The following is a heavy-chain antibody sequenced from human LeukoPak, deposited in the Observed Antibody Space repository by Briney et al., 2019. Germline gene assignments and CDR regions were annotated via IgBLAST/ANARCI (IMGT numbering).Heavy chain of an antibody. CDR3: ARVTTNAGDY. CDR2: IYPGDSDT. J-gene: IGHJ4*02. CDR1: GYSSTTYW. V-gene: IGHV5-51*01. D-gene: IGHD1-1*01. Sequence: GECLKISCKASGYSSTTYWIGWVRQMPGKGLEWMGIIYPGDSDTRYSPSFQGQVTISADKSITTAYLQWSSLQVSDTAIYYCARVTTNAGDYWGQGTLVTVSS.